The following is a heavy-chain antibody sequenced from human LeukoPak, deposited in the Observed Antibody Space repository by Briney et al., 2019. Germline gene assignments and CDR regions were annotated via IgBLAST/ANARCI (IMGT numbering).Heavy chain of an antibody. V-gene: IGHV1-69*13. CDR3: ARNGYCSGGSCAYYYYMDV. CDR2: IIPIFGTA. Sequence: ASVKVSCKASGGTFSSYAISWVRQAPGQGLEWMGGIIPIFGTANYTQKFQGRVTITADESTSTAYMELSSLRSEDPAVYYCARNGYCSGGSCAYYYYMDVWGKGTTVTISS. J-gene: IGHJ6*03. CDR1: GGTFSSYA. D-gene: IGHD2-15*01.